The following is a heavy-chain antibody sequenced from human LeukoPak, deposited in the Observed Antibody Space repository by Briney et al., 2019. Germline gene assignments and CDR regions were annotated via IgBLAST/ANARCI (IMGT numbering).Heavy chain of an antibody. J-gene: IGHJ5*02. V-gene: IGHV3-23*01. CDR2: ISGNGGRT. D-gene: IGHD6-6*01. CDR1: GFTFSSYA. Sequence: GGSLRLSCAASGFTFSSYAMGWVRQAPGKGLKWVSSISGNGGRTYYEDSVKGRLTVSRDNSKNTLYLQMSSLRAEDTAVYYCAKGPYSDSSEWFDPWGQGTLVTVSS. CDR3: AKGPYSDSSEWFDP.